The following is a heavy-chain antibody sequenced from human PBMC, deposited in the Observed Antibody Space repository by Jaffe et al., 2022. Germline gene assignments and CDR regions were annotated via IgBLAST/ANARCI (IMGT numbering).Heavy chain of an antibody. D-gene: IGHD1-1*01. CDR2: IYYSGST. J-gene: IGHJ6*03. CDR3: ARVSTGTTLYYYYYYYMDV. V-gene: IGHV4-59*01. Sequence: QVQLQESGPGLVKPSETLSLTCTVSGGSISSYYWSWIRQPPGKGLEWIGYIYYSGSTNYNPSLKSRVTISVDTSKNQFSLKLSSVTAADTAVYYCARVSTGTTLYYYYYYYMDVWGKGTTVTVSS. CDR1: GGSISSYY.